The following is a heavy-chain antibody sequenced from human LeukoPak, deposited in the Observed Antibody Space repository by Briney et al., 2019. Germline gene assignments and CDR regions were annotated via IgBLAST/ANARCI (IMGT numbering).Heavy chain of an antibody. J-gene: IGHJ4*02. V-gene: IGHV1-2*06. Sequence: GASVKVSCKASGYTFTGYYMHWVRQAPGQGLEWMGRINPNSGCTNYAQKFQGRVTMTRDTSISTAYMELGRLSSDDTTDYYCARETQRSFDYWGQGTLVTVSS. CDR1: GYTFTGYY. CDR3: ARETQRSFDY. CDR2: INPNSGCT.